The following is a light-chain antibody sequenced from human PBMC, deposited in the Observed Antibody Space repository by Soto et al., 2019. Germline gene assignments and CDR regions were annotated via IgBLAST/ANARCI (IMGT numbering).Light chain of an antibody. J-gene: IGLJ1*01. V-gene: IGLV2-14*01. CDR1: SSDVGSYNY. Sequence: QSVLTQPASVSGSPGQSITISCTGTSSDVGSYNYVSWYQQHPGKAPKLMIYEVSDRPSGISSRFSGSKSGNTASLTISGLQTEDEADYYCSSYTSSRTLFGTGTKVTGL. CDR2: EVS. CDR3: SSYTSSRTL.